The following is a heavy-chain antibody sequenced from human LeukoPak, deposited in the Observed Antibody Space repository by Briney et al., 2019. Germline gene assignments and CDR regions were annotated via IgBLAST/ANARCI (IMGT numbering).Heavy chain of an antibody. CDR1: GGSISSSSYY. CDR2: IYYSGST. J-gene: IGHJ4*02. Sequence: SETLSLTCTVSGGSISSSSYYWGWIRQPPGKGLEWIGSIYYSGSTYYNPSLKSRVTISVDTSKNQFSLKLSSVTAADTAVYYCARQTHYYYGSGIVDYWGQGTLVTVSS. D-gene: IGHD3-10*01. CDR3: ARQTHYYYGSGIVDY. V-gene: IGHV4-39*01.